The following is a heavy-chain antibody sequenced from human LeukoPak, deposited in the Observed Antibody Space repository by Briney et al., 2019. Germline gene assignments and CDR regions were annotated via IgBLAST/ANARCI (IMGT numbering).Heavy chain of an antibody. CDR1: GGSISSSSYY. J-gene: IGHJ6*03. CDR2: IYYSGST. D-gene: IGHD2-15*01. V-gene: IGHV4-39*01. Sequence: SETLSLTCTVSGGSISSSSYYWGWIRQPPGKGLEWIGSIYYSGSTYYNPSLKSRVTISVDTSKNQFSLKLSSVTAADTAVYYCARGWSYFCSGGSCYPAAYYYYYMDVWGKGTTVTVSS. CDR3: ARGWSYFCSGGSCYPAAYYYYYMDV.